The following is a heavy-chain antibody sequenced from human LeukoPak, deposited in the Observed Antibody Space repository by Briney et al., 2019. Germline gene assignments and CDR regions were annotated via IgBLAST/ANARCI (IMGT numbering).Heavy chain of an antibody. CDR2: ISGSGGST. V-gene: IGHV3-23*01. Sequence: GVSLRLSCAASGFPFSSYAMRWVRQAPGKGLEWVSAISGSGGSTYYADSVKGRFTISRDNSKNTMYLQMNSLTAEDTAVYYCAKGSIRGVIITALDYWGQGTLVTVSS. CDR1: GFPFSSYA. J-gene: IGHJ4*02. D-gene: IGHD3-10*01. CDR3: AKGSIRGVIITALDY.